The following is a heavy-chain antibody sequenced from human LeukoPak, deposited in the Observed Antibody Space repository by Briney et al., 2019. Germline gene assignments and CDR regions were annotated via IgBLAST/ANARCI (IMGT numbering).Heavy chain of an antibody. J-gene: IGHJ4*01. Sequence: ASVKVSCKASGYTFTGYYMHWVRQAPGQGLEWMGTFKPNTRTAHQGLRFRDRVRMTGDMSTSTVFLELNSLRSDDTAVYYCVREKDGGTHDYWGQGTLVTVST. CDR3: VREKDGGTHDY. D-gene: IGHD3-16*01. CDR2: FKPNTRTA. CDR1: GYTFTGYY. V-gene: IGHV1-46*01.